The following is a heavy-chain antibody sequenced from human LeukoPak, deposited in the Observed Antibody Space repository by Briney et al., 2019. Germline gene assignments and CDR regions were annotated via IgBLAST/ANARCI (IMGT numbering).Heavy chain of an antibody. J-gene: IGHJ4*02. CDR3: ARGGYSGYDFPFDY. CDR1: GFTFSSYS. CDR2: ISSSSSTI. Sequence: PGGSLRLSCAASGFTFSSYSMNWVRQAPGKGLEWVSYISSSSSTIYYADSVKGRFTIPRDNAKNSLYLQMNSLRAEDTAVYYCARGGYSGYDFPFDYWGQGTLVTVSS. D-gene: IGHD5-12*01. V-gene: IGHV3-48*01.